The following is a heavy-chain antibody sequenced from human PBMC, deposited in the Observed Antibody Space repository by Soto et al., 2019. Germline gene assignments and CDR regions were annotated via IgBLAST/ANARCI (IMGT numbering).Heavy chain of an antibody. CDR1: GGSISSGDYY. V-gene: IGHV4-30-4*01. Sequence: PSETLSLTCTVSGGSISSGDYYWSWIRQPPGKGLEWIGYIYYSGSTYYNPSLKSRVTISVDTSKNQFSLKLSSVTAADTAVYFCSRRHGLGNHPYYSAQRTLDL. J-gene: IGHJ2*01. CDR3: SRRHGLGNHPYYSAQRTLDL. D-gene: IGHD3-10*01. CDR2: IYYSGST.